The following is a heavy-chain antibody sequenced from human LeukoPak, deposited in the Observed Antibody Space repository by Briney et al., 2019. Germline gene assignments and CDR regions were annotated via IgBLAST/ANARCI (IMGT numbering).Heavy chain of an antibody. D-gene: IGHD1-26*01. CDR1: GVSIKSYY. CDR2: FDLIGNP. CDR3: ARSKFSFGATKFDA. Sequence: SETLSLTCNVSGVSIKSYYWHWIRQSPGKGLEWIGYFDLIGNPIYNSSLKSRVTMSGDNSKNHFSLTLTSVTPADTAIYFCARSKFSFGATKFDAWGQGTLVSVSS. J-gene: IGHJ5*02. V-gene: IGHV4-59*01.